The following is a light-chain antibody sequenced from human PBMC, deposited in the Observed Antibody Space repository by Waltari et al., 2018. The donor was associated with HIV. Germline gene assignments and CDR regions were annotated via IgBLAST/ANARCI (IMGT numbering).Light chain of an antibody. CDR1: ALSKPY. Sequence: SFELTQPPSVSVSPGQPARITCSGDALSKPYVYWYQQKAGQGPLLIIYKGAGKPSGGPERFSASSSGTTVTLTINGVLAEDEADYYCQSSDKNIKSVVFGGGTKLTVL. V-gene: IGLV3-25*03. CDR2: KGA. CDR3: QSSDKNIKSVV. J-gene: IGLJ2*01.